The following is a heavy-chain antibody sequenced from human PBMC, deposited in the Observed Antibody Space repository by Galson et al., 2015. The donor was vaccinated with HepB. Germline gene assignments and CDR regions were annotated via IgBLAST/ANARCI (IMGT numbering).Heavy chain of an antibody. J-gene: IGHJ5*02. V-gene: IGHV3-7*01. D-gene: IGHD2-15*01. CDR3: VRDREVAGGGDWFDA. CDR1: GFTFSSYW. CDR2: INKDGSEK. Sequence: SLRLSCAASGFTFSSYWMSWVRQAPGKGLEWVANINKDGSEKHYVDSVKGRFVISRDNTKRSLWLQMNSLGVEDTAVYYCVRDREVAGGGDWFDAWGQGTLVTVSS.